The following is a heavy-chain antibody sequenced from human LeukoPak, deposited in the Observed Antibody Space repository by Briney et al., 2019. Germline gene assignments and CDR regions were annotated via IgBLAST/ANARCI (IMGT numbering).Heavy chain of an antibody. V-gene: IGHV3-23*01. CDR2: ISAGGAGT. J-gene: IGHJ6*02. CDR1: GFTFITYA. D-gene: IGHD6-19*01. CDR3: VKGYSSGWTREYYGMDV. Sequence: GGSLRLSCAASGFTFITYAMTWVRQAPGKGLDWVSTISAGGAGTYYADSVKGRFTTSRDNSKNTLYLQMNSLTAEDTALYYCVKGYSSGWTREYYGMDVWGQGTTVTVSS.